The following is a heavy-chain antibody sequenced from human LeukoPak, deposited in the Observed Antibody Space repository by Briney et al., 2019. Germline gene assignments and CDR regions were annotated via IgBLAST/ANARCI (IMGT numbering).Heavy chain of an antibody. J-gene: IGHJ3*02. CDR1: GGSISSGGYS. CDR3: ARTLSSGNAFDI. V-gene: IGHV4-30-2*01. Sequence: PSETLSLTCAVSGGSISSGGYSWSWIRQPPGKGLEWIGYIYHSGSTYYNPSLKSRVTTSVDRSKNQFSLKLSSVTAADTAVYYCARTLSSGNAFDIWGQGTMVTVSS. D-gene: IGHD3-22*01. CDR2: IYHSGST.